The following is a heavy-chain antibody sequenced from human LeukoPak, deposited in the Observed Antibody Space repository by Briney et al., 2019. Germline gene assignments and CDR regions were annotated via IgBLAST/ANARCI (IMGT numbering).Heavy chain of an antibody. J-gene: IGHJ4*02. CDR2: INTDGGST. V-gene: IGHV3-74*01. CDR1: GFTFGSYW. CDR3: GRGFSIVPAGIPDY. D-gene: IGHD2-2*02. Sequence: PPGGSLRLSCAASGFTFGSYWMHWVRQAPGKGLVWVSRINTDGGSTTYADSVKGRFTISRDNAKNTLYLQMNSLRAEDTAVYYCGRGFSIVPAGIPDYWGLGTLVTVSS.